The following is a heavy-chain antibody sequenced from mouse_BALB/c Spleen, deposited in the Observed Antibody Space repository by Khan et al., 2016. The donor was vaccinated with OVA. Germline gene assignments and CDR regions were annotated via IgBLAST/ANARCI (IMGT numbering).Heavy chain of an antibody. J-gene: IGHJ2*01. Sequence: QVQLKESGPGLVAPSQSLSITCTVSGFSLTSHGVHWVRQPPGKGLEWLGVIWAGGSTNYNSALMSRLSISKDSSKSQVFLKMNSLQTDDTAMYYFARNRVPDYFDYWGQGTTLTVSS. CDR1: GFSLTSHG. CDR2: IWAGGST. V-gene: IGHV2-9*02. D-gene: IGHD6-1*01. CDR3: ARNRVPDYFDY.